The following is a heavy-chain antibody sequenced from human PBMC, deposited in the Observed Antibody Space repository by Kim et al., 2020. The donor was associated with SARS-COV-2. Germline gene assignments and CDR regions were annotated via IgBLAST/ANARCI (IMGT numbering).Heavy chain of an antibody. CDR3: ARDWAHGSGSYYSAPDS. CDR2: ISSTGNT. CDR1: GGSISSYF. Sequence: SETLSLTCTVSGGSISSYFWSWIRQPAGKGLEWIGRISSTGNTNYNPSLKSRVTMSVDTSTNQFSLKLRFVTAADTAVYYCARDWAHGSGSYYSAPDSWGQGTLVTVSS. J-gene: IGHJ4*02. D-gene: IGHD3-10*01. V-gene: IGHV4-4*07.